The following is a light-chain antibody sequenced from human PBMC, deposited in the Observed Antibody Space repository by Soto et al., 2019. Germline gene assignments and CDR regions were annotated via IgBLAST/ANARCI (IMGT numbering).Light chain of an antibody. V-gene: IGLV2-14*01. CDR2: DVS. J-gene: IGLJ1*01. CDR1: SSDVGGYNY. CDR3: SSYTSSRGV. Sequence: QSVLTQPASVSGSPGQSITISCTGTSSDVGGYNYVSWYQQHPGKAPKLMIYDVSNRPSGVSNRFSCSKSGNTASLTISGLQAEDEADYYCSSYTSSRGVFGTGTKVTVL.